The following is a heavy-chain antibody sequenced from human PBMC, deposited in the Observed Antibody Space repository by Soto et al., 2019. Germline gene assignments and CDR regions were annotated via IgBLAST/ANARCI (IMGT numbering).Heavy chain of an antibody. V-gene: IGHV3-64*01. CDR3: ARDRCTNGVCYAPSDY. CDR2: ISSNGRST. D-gene: IGHD2-8*01. CDR1: GFTFSTYA. Sequence: GGSLRLSCAASGFTFSTYAMHWVRQAPGKGLEYVSAISSNGRSTYYANSVKGRFTISRDNSKNTLYLQMDSLRAEDMAVYYCARDRCTNGVCYAPSDYWGQGTLVTVSS. J-gene: IGHJ4*02.